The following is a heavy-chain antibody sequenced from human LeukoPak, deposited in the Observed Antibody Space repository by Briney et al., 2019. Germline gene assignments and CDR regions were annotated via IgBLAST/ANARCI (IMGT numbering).Heavy chain of an antibody. CDR3: ARDPAVYYDFWSGYFLFDY. V-gene: IGHV3-23*01. CDR2: ISGSGGST. J-gene: IGHJ4*02. Sequence: GGSLRLSCAASGFTFSSYAMSWVRQAPGKGLEWVSAISGSGGSTYYADSVKGRFTISRDNSKNTLYLQMNSLRAEDTAVYYCARDPAVYYDFWSGYFLFDYWGQGTLVTVSS. CDR1: GFTFSSYA. D-gene: IGHD3-3*01.